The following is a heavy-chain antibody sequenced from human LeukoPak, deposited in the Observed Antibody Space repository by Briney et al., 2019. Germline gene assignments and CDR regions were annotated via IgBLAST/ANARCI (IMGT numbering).Heavy chain of an antibody. CDR3: ARLYYDFWSGYPYYFDY. CDR2: IYYSGST. Sequence: SETLSLTCTVSGGSISSSSYYWGWIRQPPGKGLEWIGSIYYSGSTYYNPSLKSRVTVSVDTSKNQFSLKLSSVTAADTAVYYCARLYYDFWSGYPYYFDYWGQGTLVTVSS. CDR1: GGSISSSSYY. V-gene: IGHV4-39*01. D-gene: IGHD3-3*01. J-gene: IGHJ4*02.